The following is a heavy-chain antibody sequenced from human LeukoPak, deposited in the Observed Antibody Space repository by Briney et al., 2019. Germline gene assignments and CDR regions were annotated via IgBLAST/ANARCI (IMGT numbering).Heavy chain of an antibody. D-gene: IGHD6-19*01. CDR2: ISISSSYI. J-gene: IGHJ4*02. CDR3: ASAAVASTVDY. Sequence: GGSLRLSCAASGFTFSSYSMNWVRQAPGKGLEWVSSISISSSYIYYADSVKGRFTISRDNAKNSLYLQMNCLRAEDTAVYYCASAAVASTVDYWGQGTLVTVSS. CDR1: GFTFSSYS. V-gene: IGHV3-21*01.